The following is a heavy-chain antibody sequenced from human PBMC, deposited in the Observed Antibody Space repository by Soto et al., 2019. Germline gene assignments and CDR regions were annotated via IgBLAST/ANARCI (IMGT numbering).Heavy chain of an antibody. CDR3: ATERSFHFEN. CDR2: LSYDGSTN. J-gene: IGHJ4*02. CDR1: GFTFSDYD. V-gene: IGHV3-30*03. Sequence: QVQLVESGGGVVQPGRSLRLSCAASGFTFSDYDMHWVRQAPGKGLEWVAILSYDGSTNHYADSLKGRFTISRDNSKNTLFLQMNSLRAEDTAVYYCATERSFHFENWGQGTLVTVSS.